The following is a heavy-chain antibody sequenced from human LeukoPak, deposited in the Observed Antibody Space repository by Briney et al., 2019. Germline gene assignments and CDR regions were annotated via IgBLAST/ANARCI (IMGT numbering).Heavy chain of an antibody. Sequence: GRSLRLSCAASGFTFSSYAMHWVRQAPGKGLEWVADISYDGSNKYYADSVKGRFTISRDNSKNTLYLQMNSLRAEDTAVYYCARDSDLEWLFPKAYYFDYWGQGTLVTVSS. J-gene: IGHJ4*02. CDR2: ISYDGSNK. D-gene: IGHD3-3*01. CDR1: GFTFSSYA. V-gene: IGHV3-30-3*01. CDR3: ARDSDLEWLFPKAYYFDY.